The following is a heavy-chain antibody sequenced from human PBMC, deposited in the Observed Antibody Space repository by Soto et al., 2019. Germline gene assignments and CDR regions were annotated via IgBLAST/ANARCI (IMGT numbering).Heavy chain of an antibody. Sequence: QVHLEESGGGVVPPGRCLRLSCSASGFTFSTHGMSWVRQSPDKGLEWVAVISDDGKSQYYADSVQGRFTISRDNSRNCLSLQMDSLRDEDTAVYFCAKDVTQWRGRFDSLGQGTLVIVSS. CDR1: GFTFSTHG. V-gene: IGHV3-30*18. CDR2: ISDDGKSQ. D-gene: IGHD6-19*01. J-gene: IGHJ4*02. CDR3: AKDVTQWRGRFDS.